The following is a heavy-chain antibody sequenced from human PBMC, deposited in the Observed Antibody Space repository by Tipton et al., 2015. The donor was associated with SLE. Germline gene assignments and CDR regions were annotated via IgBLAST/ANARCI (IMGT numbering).Heavy chain of an antibody. D-gene: IGHD2-15*01. J-gene: IGHJ4*02. V-gene: IGHV5-51*03. CDR3: ARFTHGRLPDY. Sequence: VQLVQSGAEVKEPGESLKISCQVSGYTFSTYWIAWVRQVPGKGLEWMGIIYPGDSDARYSPSFEGRVTISADKSLSAAYLQWTSLQASDTGIYYCARFTHGRLPDYWGQGSLVTVSS. CDR2: IYPGDSDA. CDR1: GYTFSTYW.